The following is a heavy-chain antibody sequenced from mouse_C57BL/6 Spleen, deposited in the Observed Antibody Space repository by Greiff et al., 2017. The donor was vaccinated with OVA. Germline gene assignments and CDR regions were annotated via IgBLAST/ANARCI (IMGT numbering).Heavy chain of an antibody. CDR1: GFTFSDYY. J-gene: IGHJ1*03. CDR2: INYDGSST. D-gene: IGHD2-3*01. V-gene: IGHV5-16*01. Sequence: EVKLMESEGGLVQPGSSMKLSCTASGFTFSDYYMAWVRQVPEKGLEWVANINYDGSSTYYLDSLKSRFIISRDNAKNILYLQMSSLKSEDTATYYCARVGLLRYFDVWGTGTTVTVSS. CDR3: ARVGLLRYFDV.